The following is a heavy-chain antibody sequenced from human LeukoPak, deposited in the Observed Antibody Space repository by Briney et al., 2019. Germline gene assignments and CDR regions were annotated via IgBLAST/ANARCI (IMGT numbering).Heavy chain of an antibody. CDR1: GYSFTGYY. D-gene: IGHD1-14*01. J-gene: IGHJ2*01. CDR3: ASLTGAPGFGYFDL. CDR2: INPNGGGT. V-gene: IGHV1-2*02. Sequence: ASVKVSCKASGYSFTGYYIHWVRQAPGQGLEWMGWINPNGGGTNYARKFQGRVTMTRDTSVSTAYMDLSRLRYDDTAVYYCASLTGAPGFGYFDLRGRGTLVTVPS.